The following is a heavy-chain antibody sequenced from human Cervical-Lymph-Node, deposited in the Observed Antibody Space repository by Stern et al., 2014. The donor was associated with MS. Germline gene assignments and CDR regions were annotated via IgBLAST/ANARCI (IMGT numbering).Heavy chain of an antibody. V-gene: IGHV5-51*01. J-gene: IGHJ4*02. D-gene: IGHD6-19*01. CDR1: GYSFTSNW. CDR3: ARLDSSGWSR. CDR2: IFPLDSDT. Sequence: QLVQSGAEMKEVGESLRISCKGSGYSFTSNWIGWVRQLPGKGLEWMGIIFPLDSDTRYRPSFQGQVTISADTSIRTAYLQWSSLRASDTAKYYCARLDSSGWSRWGQGTLVTVSS.